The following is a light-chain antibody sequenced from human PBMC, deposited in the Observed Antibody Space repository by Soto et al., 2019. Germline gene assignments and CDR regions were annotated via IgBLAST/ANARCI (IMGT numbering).Light chain of an antibody. V-gene: IGLV1-44*01. CDR3: AVWDDSLNGHV. CDR1: SSKIGTSS. Sequence: QSVLTKPPSASGTPGGTVTISCSGNSSKIGTSSVHWYKHLPGTAPKPLIYTNDQRPSGVPDRFSGSKSGTSASLAISGLQSEDEADYYCAVWDDSLNGHVFGAGTKVTVL. J-gene: IGLJ1*01. CDR2: TND.